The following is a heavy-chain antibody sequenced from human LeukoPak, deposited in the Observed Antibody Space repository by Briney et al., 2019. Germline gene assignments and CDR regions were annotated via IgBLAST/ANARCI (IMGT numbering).Heavy chain of an antibody. CDR1: GFTFSSYW. V-gene: IGHV3-7*01. CDR3: AREANPDYAFDI. CDR2: IKQDGSEK. D-gene: IGHD4/OR15-4a*01. J-gene: IGHJ3*02. Sequence: PGGSLRLSCAVSGFTFSSYWMSWVRQAPGRGLEWVANIKQDGSEKYYVDSVKGRFTISRDNAKNSLYLQMNSPRAEDTAVYYCAREANPDYAFDIWGQGTMVTVSS.